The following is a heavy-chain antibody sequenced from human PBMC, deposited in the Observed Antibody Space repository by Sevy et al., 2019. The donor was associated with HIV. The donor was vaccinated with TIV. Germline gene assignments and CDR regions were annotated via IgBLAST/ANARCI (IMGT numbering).Heavy chain of an antibody. CDR1: GFTFSSYW. D-gene: IGHD1-26*01. V-gene: IGHV3-74*01. Sequence: GGSLRLSCATSGFTFSSYWMHWVRQVPGKGLVWVSRIKSDGSSTSYADSVKGRFTISRDNAKNTLYLQMNSLRAEDTAVYYCARDRSGSYHVSDNWFDPWGQGTLVTVSS. CDR2: IKSDGSST. J-gene: IGHJ5*02. CDR3: ARDRSGSYHVSDNWFDP.